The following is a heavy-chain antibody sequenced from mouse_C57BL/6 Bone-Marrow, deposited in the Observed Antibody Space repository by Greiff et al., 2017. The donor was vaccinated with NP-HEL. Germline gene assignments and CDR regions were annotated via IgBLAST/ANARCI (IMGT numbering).Heavy chain of an antibody. J-gene: IGHJ2*01. CDR3: ASSYYYGSSYDYFDY. CDR1: GYSFTDYN. CDR2: INPNYGTT. D-gene: IGHD1-1*01. V-gene: IGHV1-39*01. Sequence: VQLQQSGPELVKPGASVKISCKASGYSFTDYNMNWVKQSNGKSLEWIGVINPNYGTTSYNQKFKGKATLTVDQSSSTAYMQLNCLTSEDSAVYYCASSYYYGSSYDYFDYWGQGTTLTVSS.